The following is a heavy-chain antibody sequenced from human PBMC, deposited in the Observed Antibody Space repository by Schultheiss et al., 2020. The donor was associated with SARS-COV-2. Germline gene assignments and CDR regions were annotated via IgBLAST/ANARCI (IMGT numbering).Heavy chain of an antibody. Sequence: GGSLRLSCAASGFAFSHYGMHWVRQAPGKGLEWVAVISYDGSNKYYADSVSGRFTISKDNSENMLYLQMNSLRAEDTAVYYCARVGTDFRSGYSYGMDVWGQGTTVTVSS. CDR3: ARVGTDFRSGYSYGMDV. J-gene: IGHJ6*02. V-gene: IGHV3-30*03. CDR1: GFAFSHYG. D-gene: IGHD3-3*01. CDR2: ISYDGSNK.